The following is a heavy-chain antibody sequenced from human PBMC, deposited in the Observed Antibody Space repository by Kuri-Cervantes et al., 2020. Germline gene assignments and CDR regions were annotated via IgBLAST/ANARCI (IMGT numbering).Heavy chain of an antibody. V-gene: IGHV4-34*01. D-gene: IGHD2-15*01. CDR3: ARVIVVVVAATP. CDR1: GGSFSGYY. CDR2: INHSGST. Sequence: SETLSLTCAVYGGSFSGYYWSWIRQPPGKGLEWIGEINHSGSTNYNPSLKSRVTISVDTSKNQFSLKLSSVTAADTAVYYSARVIVVVVAATPWGQGTLVTVSS. J-gene: IGHJ5*02.